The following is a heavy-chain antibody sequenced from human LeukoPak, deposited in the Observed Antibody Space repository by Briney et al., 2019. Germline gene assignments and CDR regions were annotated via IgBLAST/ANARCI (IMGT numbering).Heavy chain of an antibody. D-gene: IGHD3/OR15-3a*01. CDR1: GLTFSNAW. CDR2: ISSTSSYI. Sequence: PGGSLRLSCAASGLTFSNAWMSWVRQAPGKGLEWVSSISSTSSYIYYADSVKGRFTISRDNAKNSLYLQMNSLRAEDTAVYYCARARSTAGLDAFGIWGQGTMVTVSS. J-gene: IGHJ3*02. V-gene: IGHV3-21*01. CDR3: ARARSTAGLDAFGI.